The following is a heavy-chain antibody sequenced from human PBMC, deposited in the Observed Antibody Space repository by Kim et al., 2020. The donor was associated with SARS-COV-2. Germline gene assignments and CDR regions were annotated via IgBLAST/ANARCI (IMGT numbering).Heavy chain of an antibody. CDR1: GGSISSYY. CDR3: ARIRFLEWLSEYYYYGMDV. CDR2: IYYSGST. D-gene: IGHD3-3*01. Sequence: SETLSLTCTVSGGSISSYYWSWIRQPPGKGLEWIGYIYYSGSTNYNPSLKSRVTISVDTSKNQFSLKLSSVTAADTAVYYCARIRFLEWLSEYYYYGMDVWGQGTTGSVCS. J-gene: IGHJ6*02. V-gene: IGHV4-59*01.